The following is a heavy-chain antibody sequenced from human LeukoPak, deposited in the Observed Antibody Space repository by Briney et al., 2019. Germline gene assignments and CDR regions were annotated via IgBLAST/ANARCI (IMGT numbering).Heavy chain of an antibody. Sequence: SETLSLTCTVSGGSIRSGNFYWGWFRQSPGKGLEWIGSVSYGRSTYFNPSPKSRVAISVDTSESQFSLKLTSVTAADTALYYCARHTGYSSGWYVNNYYYYMDVWGKGTTVTVSS. CDR3: ARHTGYSSGWYVNNYYYYMDV. CDR2: VSYGRST. CDR1: GGSIRSGNFY. D-gene: IGHD6-19*01. J-gene: IGHJ6*03. V-gene: IGHV4-39*01.